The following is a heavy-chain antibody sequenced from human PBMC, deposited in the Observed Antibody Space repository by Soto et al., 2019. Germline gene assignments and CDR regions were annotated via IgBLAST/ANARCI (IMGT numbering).Heavy chain of an antibody. J-gene: IGHJ5*02. CDR1: GFTFSSYG. CDR2: IWYDGSNK. Sequence: ESGGGVVQPGRSLRLSCAASGFTFSSYGMHWVRQAPGKGLEWVAVIWYDGSNKYYADSVKGRFTISRDNSKNTLYLQMNSLRAEDTAVYYCARDRMVMTTVTNNWFDPWGQGTLVTVSS. D-gene: IGHD4-17*01. CDR3: ARDRMVMTTVTNNWFDP. V-gene: IGHV3-33*01.